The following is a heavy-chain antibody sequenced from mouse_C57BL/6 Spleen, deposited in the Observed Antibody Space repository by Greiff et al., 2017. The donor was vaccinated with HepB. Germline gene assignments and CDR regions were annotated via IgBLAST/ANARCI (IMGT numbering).Heavy chain of an antibody. J-gene: IGHJ4*01. V-gene: IGHV5-17*01. CDR3: ARIGDYGSTY. Sequence: EVRVVESGGGLVKPGGSLKLSCAASGFTFSDYGMHWVRQAPEKGLEWVAYISSGSSTIYYADTVKGRFTISRDNAKNNLFLQMTSLRSEDTAMYYCARIGDYGSTYWGQGTLVTVSS. D-gene: IGHD1-1*01. CDR1: GFTFSDYG. CDR2: ISSGSSTI.